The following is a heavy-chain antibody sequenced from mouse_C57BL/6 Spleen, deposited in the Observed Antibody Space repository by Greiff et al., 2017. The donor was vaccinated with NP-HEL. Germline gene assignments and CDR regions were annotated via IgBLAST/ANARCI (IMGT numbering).Heavy chain of an antibody. CDR3: ARGDYYGSSYGYFDV. CDR1: GYTFTSYG. V-gene: IGHV1-81*01. D-gene: IGHD1-1*01. CDR2: IYPRSGNT. Sequence: VQLQQSGAELARPGASVKLSCKASGYTFTSYGISWVKQRTGQGLEWIGEIYPRSGNTYYNEKFKGKATLTADKSSSTAYMELRSLTSEDSAVYLCARGDYYGSSYGYFDVWGTGTTGTVSS. J-gene: IGHJ1*03.